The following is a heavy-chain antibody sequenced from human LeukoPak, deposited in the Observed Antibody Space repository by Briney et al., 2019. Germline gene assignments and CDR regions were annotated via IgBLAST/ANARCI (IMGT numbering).Heavy chain of an antibody. CDR2: IYTSGST. CDR1: GGSISSGSYY. V-gene: IGHV4-61*02. Sequence: SETLSLTCTVSGGSISSGSYYWSWIRQPAGKGLEWIGRIYTSGSTNYNPSLKSRVTISVDTSKNQFSLKLSSVTAADTAVYYCAREDDYVWGSSPSYMDVWGKGTTVTISS. D-gene: IGHD3-16*01. CDR3: AREDDYVWGSSPSYMDV. J-gene: IGHJ6*03.